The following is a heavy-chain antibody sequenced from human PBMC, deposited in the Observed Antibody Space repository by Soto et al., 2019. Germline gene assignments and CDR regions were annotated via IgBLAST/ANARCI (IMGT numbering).Heavy chain of an antibody. CDR2: INSDGSST. D-gene: IGHD2-15*01. CDR3: ARVKVVAGTLGY. J-gene: IGHJ4*02. Sequence: GGSLRLSCAASGFTFPSYWMHWVRQAPGKGLVWVSRINSDGSSTSYADSVKGRFTISRDNAKNTLYLQMNSLRAEDTAVYYCARVKVVAGTLGYWGQGTLVTVSS. V-gene: IGHV3-74*01. CDR1: GFTFPSYW.